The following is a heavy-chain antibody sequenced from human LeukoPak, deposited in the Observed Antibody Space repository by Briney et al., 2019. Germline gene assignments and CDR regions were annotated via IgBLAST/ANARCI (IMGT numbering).Heavy chain of an antibody. CDR3: ARHRVGHCTSVTCPTFEY. V-gene: IGHV4-39*01. CDR2: IYNSGTT. J-gene: IGHJ4*02. D-gene: IGHD2-8*02. CDR1: SASISGTYYF. Sequence: SETLSLTCTVTSASISGTYYFWGWIRQSPGKGLEWIGSIYNSGTTYYNPSLKSRVTISVDTSKNQFSLKLTSVTAADTAVYYCARHRVGHCTSVTCPTFEYWGQGTLATVSS.